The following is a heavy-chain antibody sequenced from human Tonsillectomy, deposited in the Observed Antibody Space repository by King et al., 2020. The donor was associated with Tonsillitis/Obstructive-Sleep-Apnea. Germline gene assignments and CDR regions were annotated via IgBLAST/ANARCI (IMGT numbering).Heavy chain of an antibody. CDR2: INYSGNT. D-gene: IGHD2-8*02. CDR3: ARLLYSDVPMPAVVYYFDY. V-gene: IGHV4-59*08. CDR1: SDSISSYY. J-gene: IGHJ4*02. Sequence: VQLQESGPGLVKPSETLSLTCTVSSDSISSYYWSWIRQPPGKGLEWIGYINYSGNTNYNPSLRSRVTISVDTSKNQFSLKLSSVTAADTAVYYCARLLYSDVPMPAVVYYFDYWGQGTLVTVSS.